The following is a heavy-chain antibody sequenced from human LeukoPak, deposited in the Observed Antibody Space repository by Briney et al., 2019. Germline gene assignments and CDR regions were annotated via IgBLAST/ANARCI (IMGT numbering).Heavy chain of an antibody. V-gene: IGHV4-30-4*08. J-gene: IGHJ4*02. CDR1: GFTFSDYY. D-gene: IGHD4-17*01. Sequence: KPGGSLRLSCAASGFTFSDYYMNWIRQPPGKGLEWIGYIFHNGNTYYNPSLKGRVTISTDTYSNQFSLELSSVTAADTAVYYCARYFGDDVYFDYWGQGTLVTVSS. CDR3: ARYFGDDVYFDY. CDR2: IFHNGNT.